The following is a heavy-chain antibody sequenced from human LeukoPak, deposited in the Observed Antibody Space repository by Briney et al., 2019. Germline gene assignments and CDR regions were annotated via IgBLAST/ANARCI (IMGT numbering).Heavy chain of an antibody. CDR3: ARRNYYGSGSYYKSLSEDANYVY. CDR1: GGSFNAYYYY. V-gene: IGHV4-34*01. D-gene: IGHD3-10*01. Sequence: SETLSLTCAVYGGSFNAYYYYWSWIRQPPGKGLEWIGEISHSGSTDYNPSLKSRVSISVDTSKNQFSLRLSSVTAADTAVYYCARRNYYGSGSYYKSLSEDANYVYWGQGTLVTVSS. CDR2: ISHSGST. J-gene: IGHJ4*02.